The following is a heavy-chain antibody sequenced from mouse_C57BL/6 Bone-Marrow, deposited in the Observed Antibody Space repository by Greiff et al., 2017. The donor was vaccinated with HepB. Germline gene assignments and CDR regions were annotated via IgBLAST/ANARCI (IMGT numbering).Heavy chain of an antibody. Sequence: VQRVESGPELVKPGASVKLSCKASGYTFTSYDINWVKQRPGQGLEWIGWIYPRDGSTKYNEKFKGKATLTVDTSSSTAYMELHSLTSEDSAVYFCARRGYDGYYYFDYWGQGTTLTVSS. V-gene: IGHV1-85*01. CDR3: ARRGYDGYYYFDY. D-gene: IGHD2-3*01. J-gene: IGHJ2*01. CDR1: GYTFTSYD. CDR2: IYPRDGST.